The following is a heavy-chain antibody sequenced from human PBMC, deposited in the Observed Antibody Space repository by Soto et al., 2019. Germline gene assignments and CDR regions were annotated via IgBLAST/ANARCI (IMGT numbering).Heavy chain of an antibody. Sequence: SVKVSCKASGGTFSSYAISWVRQAPGQGLEWMGGIIPIFGTANYAQKFQGRVTITADKSTSTAYMELSSLRSEDTAVYYCARNRGLELRGVHYGMDVWGQGTTVT. CDR3: ARNRGLELRGVHYGMDV. CDR2: IIPIFGTA. V-gene: IGHV1-69*06. CDR1: GGTFSSYA. J-gene: IGHJ6*02. D-gene: IGHD1-7*01.